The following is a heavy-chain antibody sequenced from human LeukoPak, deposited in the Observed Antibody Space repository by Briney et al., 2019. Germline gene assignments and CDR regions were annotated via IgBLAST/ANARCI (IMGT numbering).Heavy chain of an antibody. V-gene: IGHV3-11*01. CDR3: ARGGSSGGYYYH. J-gene: IGHJ5*02. CDR2: ISNGGGTI. Sequence: GGTLRLSCAASGFTFSDYYMSWIRQAPGKGLEWISYISNGGGTISYADSVKGRFTISRDNAKNTLSLQMNSLTAEDTAMYYCARGGSSGGYYYHWGQGTLVTVSS. D-gene: IGHD3-22*01. CDR1: GFTFSDYY.